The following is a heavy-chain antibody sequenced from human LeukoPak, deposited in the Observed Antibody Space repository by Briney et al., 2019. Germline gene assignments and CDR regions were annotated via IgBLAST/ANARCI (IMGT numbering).Heavy chain of an antibody. Sequence: GASVKVSCKASGYTFTSYYMHWVRQAPGQGLEWMGIINTSGGSTTYAQKFQGRVSMTRDTSTSTVYLEVSSLRSEHTAVYYCARSQGGNTLWFDPWGQGTLVTVSS. J-gene: IGHJ5*02. D-gene: IGHD4-23*01. CDR2: INTSGGST. CDR1: GYTFTSYY. V-gene: IGHV1-46*01. CDR3: ARSQGGNTLWFDP.